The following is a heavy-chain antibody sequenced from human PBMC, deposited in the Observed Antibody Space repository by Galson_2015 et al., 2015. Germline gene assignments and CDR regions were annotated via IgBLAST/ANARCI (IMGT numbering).Heavy chain of an antibody. CDR1: GFTVSSYE. D-gene: IGHD2-2*01. CDR3: ARGGYFIIIICYRFNAFDI. J-gene: IGHJ3*02. V-gene: IGHV3-48*03. CDR2: ISSSGTTI. Sequence: SLRLSCAVSGFTVSSYEMNWVRQAPGKGLEWVAVISSSGTTIYYADSVKGRFTISRDNSKNSLYLQMNSLRAEDTAVYYCARGGYFIIIICYRFNAFDIWGQGTMVTVSS.